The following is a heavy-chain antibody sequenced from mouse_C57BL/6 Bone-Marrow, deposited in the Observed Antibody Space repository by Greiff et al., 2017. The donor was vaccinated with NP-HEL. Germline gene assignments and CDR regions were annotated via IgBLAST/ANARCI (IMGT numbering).Heavy chain of an antibody. CDR2: IHPNSGST. CDR3: ARRDDGYYDDY. J-gene: IGHJ2*01. D-gene: IGHD2-3*01. CDR1: GYTFTSYW. Sequence: VQLQQPGAELVNPGASVKLSCKASGYTFTSYWMHWVKQRPGQGLEWIGMIHPNSGSTNYNEKFKSKATLTVDKSSSTAYMQLSSLTSEDSAVYYCARRDDGYYDDYWGQGTTLTVSS. V-gene: IGHV1-64*01.